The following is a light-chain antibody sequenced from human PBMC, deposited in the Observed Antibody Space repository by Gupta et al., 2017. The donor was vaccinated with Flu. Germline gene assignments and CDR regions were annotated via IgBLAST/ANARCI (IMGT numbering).Light chain of an antibody. J-gene: IGLJ3*02. CDR1: SSNIGSNT. CDR3: AAWDDSLNGPV. CDR2: SNN. Sequence: QSVLTQPPSAYGTPGQTVTISCSGSSSNIGSNTVNWYQQLPGTAPKLLIYSNNQRPSGVPDRFSGSKSGTSASLAISGLQSEDEADYYCAAWDDSLNGPVFGGGTKLTVL. V-gene: IGLV1-44*01.